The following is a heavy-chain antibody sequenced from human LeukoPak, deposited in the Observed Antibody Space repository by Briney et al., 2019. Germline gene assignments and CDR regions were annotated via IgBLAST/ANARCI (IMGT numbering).Heavy chain of an antibody. J-gene: IGHJ4*02. CDR3: ARDGSGYFIVSFPDY. CDR1: GFTFGSYS. D-gene: IGHD3-3*01. CDR2: ISSSSSYI. V-gene: IGHV3-21*01. Sequence: GGSLRLSCAASGFTFGSYSMNWVRQAPGKGLEWVSSISSSSSYIYYADSVKGRFTISRDNAKNSLYLQMNSLRAEDTAVYYCARDGSGYFIVSFPDYWGQGTLVTVSS.